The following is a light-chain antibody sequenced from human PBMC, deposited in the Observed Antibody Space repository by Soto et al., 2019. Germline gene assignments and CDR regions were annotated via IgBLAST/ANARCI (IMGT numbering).Light chain of an antibody. CDR2: LGS. CDR3: MQALQTPLYT. CDR1: QSLLHSNGYNY. V-gene: IGKV2-28*01. J-gene: IGKJ2*01. Sequence: DILMTQSPLSLPVTPGEPASISCRSSQSLLHSNGYNYLDWYLQKPGQSPQLLIYLGSNRASGVPDRVSGSGSGKDFTLEISRVEAEDVGVYYCMQALQTPLYTFGQGTKLEIK.